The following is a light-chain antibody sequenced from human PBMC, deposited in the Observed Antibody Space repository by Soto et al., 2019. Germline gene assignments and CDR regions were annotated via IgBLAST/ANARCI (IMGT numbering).Light chain of an antibody. Sequence: QSALTQPASVSGSPGQSITIFCPGTSSDVGAYNFVSWYQQHPGKVPKLMIYDVNNRPSGVSNRFSGSKSGNTASLTISGLQAEDEAHYYCNSYTSSSTLVFGGGTKVTVL. CDR1: SSDVGAYNF. V-gene: IGLV2-14*03. J-gene: IGLJ2*01. CDR2: DVN. CDR3: NSYTSSSTLV.